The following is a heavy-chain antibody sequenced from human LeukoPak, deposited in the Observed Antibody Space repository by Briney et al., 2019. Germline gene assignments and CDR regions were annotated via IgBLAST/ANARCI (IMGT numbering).Heavy chain of an antibody. D-gene: IGHD3-10*01. CDR3: ARVTNYYGSGSYYRFFDY. V-gene: IGHV4-38-2*02. CDR2: IYHSGST. J-gene: IGHJ4*02. Sequence: SETLSLTCTVSGYSISSGFYWGWIRQPPGKGLECIGSIYHSGSTYYNPSLKSRVTISVDTSKNQFSLKLSSVTAADTAVYYCARVTNYYGSGSYYRFFDYWGQGTLVTVSS. CDR1: GYSISSGFY.